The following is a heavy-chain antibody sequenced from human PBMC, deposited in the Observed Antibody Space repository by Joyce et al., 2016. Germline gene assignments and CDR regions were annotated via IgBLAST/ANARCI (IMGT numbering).Heavy chain of an antibody. Sequence: HLQESGPGLVKPSETLSLTCTISGDSFSVTSYYWSWIRQSPGKGLEWLGFIYNSDTTHYTPSLGGRLSISVGAAKKQFALRLTSVTSADTAVYYCATSLPSRVGGFQFFGMDVWGQGTTVIVS. CDR2: IYNSDTT. J-gene: IGHJ6*02. D-gene: IGHD3-10*01. CDR1: GDSFSVTSYY. CDR3: ATSLPSRVGGFQFFGMDV. V-gene: IGHV4-61*01.